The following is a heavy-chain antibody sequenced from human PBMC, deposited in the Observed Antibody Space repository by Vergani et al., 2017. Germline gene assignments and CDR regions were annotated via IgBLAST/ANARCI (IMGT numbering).Heavy chain of an antibody. Sequence: QVQLQESGPGLVKPSETLSLTCTVSGGSISSYYWSWIRQPPGKGLEWIGYIYYSGSTNYNPSLKSRVTISVDTSKNQFSLKLSSVTAADTAVYYCARAGSRGSYYSFDCWGQGTLVTVSS. CDR1: GGSISSYY. J-gene: IGHJ4*02. D-gene: IGHD1-26*01. CDR3: ARAGSRGSYYSFDC. CDR2: IYYSGST. V-gene: IGHV4-59*01.